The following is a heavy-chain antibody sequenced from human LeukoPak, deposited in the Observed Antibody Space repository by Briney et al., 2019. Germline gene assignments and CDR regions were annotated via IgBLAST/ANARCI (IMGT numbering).Heavy chain of an antibody. CDR1: GFTFSSYT. Sequence: GGSLRLSCAASGFTFSSYTMNWVRQAPGRGLGWVSSITSSSSYIYYADSVKGRFTISRDNARNSLYLQMNSLRAEDTAVYYCARDAEPYYYDSSGSGYWGQGTLVTVSS. CDR3: ARDAEPYYYDSSGSGY. V-gene: IGHV3-21*01. D-gene: IGHD3-22*01. CDR2: ITSSSSYI. J-gene: IGHJ4*02.